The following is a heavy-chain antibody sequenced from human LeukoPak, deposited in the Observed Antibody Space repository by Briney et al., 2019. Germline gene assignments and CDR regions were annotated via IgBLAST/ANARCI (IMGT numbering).Heavy chain of an antibody. CDR1: GLTFSSYE. J-gene: IGHJ4*02. V-gene: IGHV3-48*03. CDR2: ISRSGSTI. CDR3: ARAPVRYSSGWYDY. D-gene: IGHD6-19*01. Sequence: GGSLRLSYAASGLTFSSYEMNWVRQAPGKGLEWVSYISRSGSTIYYADSVKGRFTISRDNAKNSLYLQMNSLRAEDTAVYYCARAPVRYSSGWYDYWGQGTLVTVSS.